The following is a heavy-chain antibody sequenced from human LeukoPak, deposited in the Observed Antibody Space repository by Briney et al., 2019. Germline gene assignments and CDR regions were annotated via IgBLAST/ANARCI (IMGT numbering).Heavy chain of an antibody. CDR2: IRYDGSNK. J-gene: IGHJ4*02. CDR1: GFPFSRYG. CDR3: AKRLADYFDY. V-gene: IGHV3-30*02. D-gene: IGHD5/OR15-5a*01. Sequence: GGSLRLSCAAPGFPFSRYGMHWVRQAPGKGLEWVAFIRYDGSNKYYADSVKGRFTISRDNSKYTLYLQMNSLGAEDTAVYYCAKRLADYFDYWGQGTLVTVSS.